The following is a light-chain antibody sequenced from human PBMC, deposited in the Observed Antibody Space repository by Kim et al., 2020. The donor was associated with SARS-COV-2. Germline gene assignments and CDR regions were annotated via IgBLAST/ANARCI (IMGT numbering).Light chain of an antibody. CDR1: RSNIGNNY. CDR3: TTWDDSLSGHVV. CDR2: SND. V-gene: IGLV1-47*02. Sequence: QRVTISCSGSRSNIGNNYVYWYQQFPETAPQLLIYSNDQRPSGVPDRFSGSKSGTSASLVISGLRSEDEADYYCTTWDDSLSGHVVFGGGTQLTVL. J-gene: IGLJ2*01.